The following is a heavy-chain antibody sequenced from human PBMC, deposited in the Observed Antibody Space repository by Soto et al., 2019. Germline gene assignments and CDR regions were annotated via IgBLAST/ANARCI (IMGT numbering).Heavy chain of an antibody. J-gene: IGHJ3*02. CDR1: GGTFSSYA. Sequence: SVKVSCKASGGTFSSYAISWVRQAPGQGLEWMGGIIPIFGTANYAQKFQGRVTITADESTSTAYMELSSLRSEDTAVYYCAREMGPMNAPNHHDAFDIWGQGTMVTVSS. D-gene: IGHD2-2*01. CDR3: AREMGPMNAPNHHDAFDI. V-gene: IGHV1-69*13. CDR2: IIPIFGTA.